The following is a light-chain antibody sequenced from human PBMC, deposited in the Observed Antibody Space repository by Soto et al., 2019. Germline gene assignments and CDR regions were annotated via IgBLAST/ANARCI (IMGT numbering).Light chain of an antibody. CDR3: TSDAGSESYV. CDR1: SSDVGGYNY. J-gene: IGLJ1*01. CDR2: DVT. V-gene: IGLV2-8*01. Sequence: QSALTQPPSASGSPGQSVAISCTGTSSDVGGYNYVSWYQQHPGKAPKLMIYDVTKRPSGVPDRFSGSKSGNTASLTVSGLQAEDEAEYYCTSDAGSESYVFGSGTKLTVL.